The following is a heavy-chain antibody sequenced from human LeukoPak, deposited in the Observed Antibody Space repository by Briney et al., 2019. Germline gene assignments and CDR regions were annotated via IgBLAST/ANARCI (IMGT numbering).Heavy chain of an antibody. D-gene: IGHD1-26*01. CDR3: SRGGGLVV. V-gene: IGHV3-7*03. CDR2: INHNGSME. Sequence: GGSLRLSCAASGFTFSSYRMNWVRQAPGKGLEWVSSINHNGSMEYYADSVKGRFTISRDTAKNTLYLEMNNLRAEDTAVYFCSRGGGLVVWGQGAKVTVSS. CDR1: GFTFSSYR. J-gene: IGHJ6*01.